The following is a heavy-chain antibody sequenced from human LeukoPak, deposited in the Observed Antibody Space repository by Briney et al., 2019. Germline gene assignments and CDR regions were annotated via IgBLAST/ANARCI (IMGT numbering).Heavy chain of an antibody. D-gene: IGHD3/OR15-3a*01. CDR1: GFTYSNYA. J-gene: IGHJ5*02. Sequence: GGSLRLSCAASGFTYSNYAMTWVRQAPGKGLEWVSGIGGSSGITYYADSVKDRFTISRDNSKNTVYLQMNSLRAEDTAVYYCAKGGGLVIYWFDPWGQGTLVTVSS. V-gene: IGHV3-23*01. CDR2: IGGSSGIT. CDR3: AKGGGLVIYWFDP.